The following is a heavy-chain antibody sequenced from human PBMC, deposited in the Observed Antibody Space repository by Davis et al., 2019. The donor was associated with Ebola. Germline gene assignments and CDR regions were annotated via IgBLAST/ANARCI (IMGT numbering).Heavy chain of an antibody. CDR2: ISTGGGVT. J-gene: IGHJ4*02. D-gene: IGHD4-11*01. CDR1: GFTFSSYA. CDR3: AKRSDYRSFDY. Sequence: GESLKISCAASGFTFSSYAMSWVRQAPGKGLEWVSGISTGGGVTIYADFVKGRFTISRDNSKNTLYLQMNSLRGEDTAVYYCAKRSDYRSFDYWGQGTLVTVSS. V-gene: IGHV3-23*01.